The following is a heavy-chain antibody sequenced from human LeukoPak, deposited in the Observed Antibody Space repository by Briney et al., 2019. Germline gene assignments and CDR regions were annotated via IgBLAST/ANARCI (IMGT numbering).Heavy chain of an antibody. V-gene: IGHV4-39*01. J-gene: IGHJ4*02. D-gene: IGHD4-17*01. Sequence: SESLSLTCTVSGGSITTSRHYWGWIRQPPGKGLEWIGSMYYSGTTYYNPSLKSRVTISVDTYKSRFSLRLSSVTAADTALYYCATTVTTRYYFDSWGQGALVTVSS. CDR3: ATTVTTRYYFDS. CDR2: MYYSGTT. CDR1: GGSITTSRHY.